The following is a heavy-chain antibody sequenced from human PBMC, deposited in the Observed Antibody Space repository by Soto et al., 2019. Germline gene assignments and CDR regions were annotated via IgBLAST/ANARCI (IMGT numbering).Heavy chain of an antibody. CDR3: ARRAGDYGGRFNP. CDR2: IYYSWGT. J-gene: IGHJ5*02. CDR1: GGSITNTAYY. D-gene: IGHD4-17*01. V-gene: IGHV4-39*01. Sequence: QLQLQESGPKLSKPSETLSLTCAISGGSITNTAYYWGWIRQPPGQGLEWIASIYYSWGTYYTPSDKSRLRISLDTSKDQLSLKQTSVSATDTAVYSCARRAGDYGGRFNPWGQGTVVNVSS.